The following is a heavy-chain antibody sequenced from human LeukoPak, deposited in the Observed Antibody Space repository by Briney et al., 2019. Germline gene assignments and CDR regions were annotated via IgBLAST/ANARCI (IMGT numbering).Heavy chain of an antibody. Sequence: GESLRLSCAASGFSVNDYYMSWVRQAPGKGLEWVSVMYSGGNTYYADSVRGRFSISRDSPKNTLYLQMNSLRVEDTAVYYCARGRVGGPRLDPWGQGTLVTVPS. CDR2: MYSGGNT. CDR3: ARGRVGGPRLDP. J-gene: IGHJ5*02. V-gene: IGHV3-53*01. CDR1: GFSVNDYY. D-gene: IGHD3-16*01.